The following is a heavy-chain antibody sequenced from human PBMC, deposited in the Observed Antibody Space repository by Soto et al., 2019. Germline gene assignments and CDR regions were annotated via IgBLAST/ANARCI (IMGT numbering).Heavy chain of an antibody. J-gene: IGHJ4*02. CDR1: GGTITTGGHF. V-gene: IGHV4-31*03. Sequence: QVQLQESGPGLVKASQTLSLTCTVSGGTITTGGHFWSWIRQYPGKGLEWIGYIYYSGTTHYNPSLRSRVTISIDTSKNLFSLTLSSVTAADAAVYYCARDVSGSSLDYWGQGTLVTVTS. D-gene: IGHD1-26*01. CDR2: IYYSGTT. CDR3: ARDVSGSSLDY.